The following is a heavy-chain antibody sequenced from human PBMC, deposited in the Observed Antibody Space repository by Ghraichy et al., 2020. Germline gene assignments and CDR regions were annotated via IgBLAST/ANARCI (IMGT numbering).Heavy chain of an antibody. V-gene: IGHV6-1*01. CDR3: VRDSGWSNWFDP. J-gene: IGHJ5*02. D-gene: IGHD6-19*01. Sequence: SQTLTLTCAISGDSVSTNSAAWNWIRQSPSRGLEWLGRTYYRSKWYNDYAVSVKSRIIINPDTSKNQFSLHLNSVTPEDTAVYYCVRDSGWSNWFDPWGQGTLVTVSS. CDR2: TYYRSKWYN. CDR1: GDSVSTNSAA.